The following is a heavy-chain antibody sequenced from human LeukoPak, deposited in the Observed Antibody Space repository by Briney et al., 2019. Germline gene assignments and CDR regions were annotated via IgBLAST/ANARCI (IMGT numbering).Heavy chain of an antibody. CDR1: GFTFSSYG. J-gene: IGHJ6*02. CDR2: IWYDGSNK. V-gene: IGHV3-33*01. D-gene: IGHD5-18*01. Sequence: GRSLRLSCAASGFTFSSYGMHWVRQAPGKGREWVAVIWYDGSNKYYADSVKGRFTISRDNSKNTLYLQMNSLRAEDTAVYYCARGANTAMVIAHYGMDVWGQGTTVTVSS. CDR3: ARGANTAMVIAHYGMDV.